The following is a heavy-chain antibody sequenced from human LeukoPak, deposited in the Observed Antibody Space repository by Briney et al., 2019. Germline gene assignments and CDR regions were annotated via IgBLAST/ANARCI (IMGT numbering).Heavy chain of an antibody. V-gene: IGHV3-53*01. D-gene: IGHD6-19*01. CDR3: ARGRSGWYYFDY. Sequence: GGSLRLSCAASGFTVSSNYMSWVRQAPGKGLEWVSVIYSGGGTYYADSVKGRFTISRDNSKNTLYLQMNSLRAEDTAVYYCARGRSGWYYFDYWGQGTLVTVSS. CDR2: IYSGGGT. CDR1: GFTVSSNY. J-gene: IGHJ4*02.